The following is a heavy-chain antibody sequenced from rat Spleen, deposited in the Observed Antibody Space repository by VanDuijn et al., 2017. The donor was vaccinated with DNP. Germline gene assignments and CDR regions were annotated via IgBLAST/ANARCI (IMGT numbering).Heavy chain of an antibody. D-gene: IGHD1-11*01. CDR3: ARDNYGGYY. V-gene: IGHV3-1*01. Sequence: EVQLQESGPGLVKPSQSLSLTCSVTGYSITNHYWVWIRKFPGNKMEWIGYINYSGSTGYNPSLKSRISISRDTSKNQFFLQLNSVTTEDTATYYCARDNYGGYYWGHGVMVTVSS. CDR2: INYSGST. CDR1: GYSITNHY. J-gene: IGHJ2*01.